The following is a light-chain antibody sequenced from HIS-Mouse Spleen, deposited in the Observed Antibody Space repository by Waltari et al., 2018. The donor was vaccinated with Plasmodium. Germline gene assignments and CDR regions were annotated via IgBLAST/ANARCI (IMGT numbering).Light chain of an antibody. V-gene: IGLV2-14*03. J-gene: IGLJ3*02. CDR2: DVS. CDR1: SSDVGGYHY. Sequence: QSALTQPASVSGSPGQSITISCTGTSSDVGGYHYVSWYQQHPGKAPKLMIYDVSNRPSGFSNRFSGSKSGNTASLTISGLQAEDEADYYCSSYTSSSTRVFGGGTKLTVL. CDR3: SSYTSSSTRV.